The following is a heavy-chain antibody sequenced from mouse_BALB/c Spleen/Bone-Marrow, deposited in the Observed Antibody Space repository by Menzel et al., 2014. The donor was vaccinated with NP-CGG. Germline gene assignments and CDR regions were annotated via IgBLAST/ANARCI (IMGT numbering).Heavy chain of an antibody. V-gene: IGHV1-67*01. D-gene: IGHD2-4*01. CDR1: GYTFTDYA. J-gene: IGHJ3*01. Sequence: VQLQQSGPELVRPGVSVKISCKGSGYTFTDYAMHWVKQSHAKSLEWIGVISTYSGNTNYNQKFKGKATMTVDKSSSTAYMELARLTSEDSAIYYCARGIFYDSTLFAYWGQGTLVTVSA. CDR3: ARGIFYDSTLFAY. CDR2: ISTYSGNT.